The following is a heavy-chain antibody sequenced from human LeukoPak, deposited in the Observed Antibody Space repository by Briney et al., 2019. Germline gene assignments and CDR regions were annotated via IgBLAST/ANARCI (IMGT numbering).Heavy chain of an antibody. V-gene: IGHV3-33*08. Sequence: GGSLRLSRAASGFTYSHYGMHWVRQAPGKGLDWVAAIWSDGTGKYYSDAVKGRFTISRDNSRNTLALQMDSLRGDDTAVYYCARDAERGFDYSNSLKYWGQGTLVTVSS. D-gene: IGHD4-11*01. CDR2: IWSDGTGK. J-gene: IGHJ4*02. CDR3: ARDAERGFDYSNSLKY. CDR1: GFTYSHYG.